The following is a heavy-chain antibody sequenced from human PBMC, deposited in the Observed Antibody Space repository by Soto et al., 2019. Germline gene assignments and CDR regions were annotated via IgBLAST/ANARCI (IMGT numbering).Heavy chain of an antibody. CDR1: GFTVSSNY. D-gene: IGHD3-10*01. J-gene: IGHJ6*02. CDR3: ARGHGSGVLGMDV. V-gene: IGHV3-53*01. Sequence: VQLVESGGGLIQPGGSLRLSCAASGFTVSSNYMSWVRQAPGKGLEWVSLIYSGGSTYYADSVKGRFTISRDNSKNTLYLQMNSLRAEDTAVYYCARGHGSGVLGMDVWGQGTTVTVSS. CDR2: IYSGGST.